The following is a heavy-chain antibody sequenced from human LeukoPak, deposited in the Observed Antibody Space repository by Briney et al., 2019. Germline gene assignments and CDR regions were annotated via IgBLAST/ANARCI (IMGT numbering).Heavy chain of an antibody. CDR3: ARTVTTSRDYYYYGMDV. CDR2: ISSNGGST. D-gene: IGHD4-17*01. CDR1: GFTFSSYA. Sequence: GGSLRLSCAASGFTFSSYAMHWVRQAPGKGLEYVSAISSNGGSTYYANSVKGRFTISRDSSKNTLYLQMGSLRAEDMAVYYCARTVTTSRDYYYYGMDVWGQGTTVTVSS. V-gene: IGHV3-64*01. J-gene: IGHJ6*02.